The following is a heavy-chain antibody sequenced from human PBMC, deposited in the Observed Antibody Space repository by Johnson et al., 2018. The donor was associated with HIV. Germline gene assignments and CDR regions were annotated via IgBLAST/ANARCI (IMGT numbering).Heavy chain of an antibody. CDR3: ARAPYSSSWYRDAFDI. CDR2: IWYDGSNK. CDR1: GFTFSSYG. V-gene: IGHV3-33*01. J-gene: IGHJ3*02. Sequence: QMQLVESGGGVVQPGRSLRLSCAASGFTFSSYGMHWVRQAPGKGLEWVAVIWYDGSNKYYADSVKGRFTISRDNSKNTLYLQMNSLRAEDTAVYYCARAPYSSSWYRDAFDIWGQGTMVTVSS. D-gene: IGHD6-13*01.